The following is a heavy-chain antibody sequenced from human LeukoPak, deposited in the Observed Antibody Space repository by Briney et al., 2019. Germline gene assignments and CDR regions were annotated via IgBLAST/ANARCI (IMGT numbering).Heavy chain of an antibody. V-gene: IGHV3-23*01. Sequence: GGSLRLSCAASGFTFSSYAMSWVRQAPGKGLEWVSAISGSRSYTYYADSVKGRFTISRDNSKNTLYLQMNSLRAEDTAVYYCAKDETHSSGWAPFDSWGQGTLVIVSS. CDR3: AKDETHSSGWAPFDS. D-gene: IGHD6-19*01. CDR2: ISGSRSYT. CDR1: GFTFSSYA. J-gene: IGHJ4*02.